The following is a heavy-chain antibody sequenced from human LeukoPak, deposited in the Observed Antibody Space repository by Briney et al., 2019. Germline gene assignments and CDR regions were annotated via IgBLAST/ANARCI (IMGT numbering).Heavy chain of an antibody. V-gene: IGHV1-18*01. CDR1: GYTFTSYG. Sequence: ASVKVSCKASGYTFTSYGISWVRQAPGQGLEWMGWISAYNGNTNYAQKLQGRVTMTTDTSTSTVYMELSSLRSEDTAVYYCARGGSGYGFFDYWGQGTLVTVSS. D-gene: IGHD5-12*01. CDR3: ARGGSGYGFFDY. CDR2: ISAYNGNT. J-gene: IGHJ4*02.